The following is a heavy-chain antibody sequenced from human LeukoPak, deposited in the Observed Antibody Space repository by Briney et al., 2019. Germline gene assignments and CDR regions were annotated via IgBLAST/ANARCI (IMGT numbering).Heavy chain of an antibody. V-gene: IGHV3-15*01. CDR2: IKTKGEGGTV. CDR3: MSDLDN. Sequence: GGSLRLSCVASGFTLSNYWMTWVRQAQGKGLEWVGRIKTKGEGGTVDYAAPVKGRFTISRDDSKNTLYLQMNSLKTEDTAIYYCMSDLDNWGQGTLVTVSS. CDR1: GFTLSNYW. J-gene: IGHJ4*02.